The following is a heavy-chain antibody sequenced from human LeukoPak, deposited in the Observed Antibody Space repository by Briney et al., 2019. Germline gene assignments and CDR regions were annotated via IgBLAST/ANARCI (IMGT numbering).Heavy chain of an antibody. CDR3: AREREGPYGYLDY. Sequence: SETLSLTCTVSGYSISTGFYWGWIRQPPGKGPEWIGNIHHSGSTYYNPSLKSRVTISVDTSKNQFSLRLSSVTAADTAVYYCAREREGPYGYLDYWGQGTLVTVSS. J-gene: IGHJ4*02. V-gene: IGHV4-38-2*02. CDR1: GYSISTGFY. D-gene: IGHD4-17*01. CDR2: IHHSGST.